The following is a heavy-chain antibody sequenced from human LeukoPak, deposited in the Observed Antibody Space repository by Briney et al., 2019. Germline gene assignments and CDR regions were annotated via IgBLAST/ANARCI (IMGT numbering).Heavy chain of an antibody. V-gene: IGHV3-23*01. J-gene: IGHJ4*02. CDR2: ISGSGGST. D-gene: IGHD3-10*01. Sequence: GGSLRLSCAASGFTFSSYAMSWVRQAPGKWLEWVSAISGSGGSTYYADSVKGRFTISRDNSKNTLYLQMNSLRAEDTAVYYCAKVGRINYGSGSYYYDYWGQGTLVTVSS. CDR3: AKVGRINYGSGSYYYDY. CDR1: GFTFSSYA.